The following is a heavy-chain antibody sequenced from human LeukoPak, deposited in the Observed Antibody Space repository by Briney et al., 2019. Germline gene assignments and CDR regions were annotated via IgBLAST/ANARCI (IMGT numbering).Heavy chain of an antibody. V-gene: IGHV3-21*01. D-gene: IGHD3-3*01. CDR2: ISSSSSYI. CDR1: GFTFSTYS. Sequence: GGSLRLSCAASGFTFSTYSMNWVRQAPGKGLEWVSSISSSSSYIYYADSVKGRFTISRDNAKNSLYLQMNSLRAEDTAVYYCARVFQVTIFGVVMEGAFDYWGQGTLVTVSS. J-gene: IGHJ4*02. CDR3: ARVFQVTIFGVVMEGAFDY.